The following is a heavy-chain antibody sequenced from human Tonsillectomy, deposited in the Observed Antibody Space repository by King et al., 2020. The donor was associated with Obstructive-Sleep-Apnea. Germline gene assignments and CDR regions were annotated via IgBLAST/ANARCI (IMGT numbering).Heavy chain of an antibody. CDR3: ARRVAFDV. CDR2: ISSSNTGSTI. Sequence: VQLVESGGGLVKPGGSLRLSCAGSGITLSDNYMSWIRQAPGKGLEWVAYISSSNTGSTIYYSDSLKGRFAISRDNAKNSVYLQMNSLTAEDTAVYYCARRVAFDVWGQGTTVIVSS. V-gene: IGHV3-11*01. CDR1: GITLSDNY. J-gene: IGHJ3*01.